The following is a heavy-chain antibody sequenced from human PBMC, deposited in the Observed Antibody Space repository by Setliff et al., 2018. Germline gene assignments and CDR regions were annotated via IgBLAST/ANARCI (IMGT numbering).Heavy chain of an antibody. J-gene: IGHJ6*02. Sequence: ASVKVSCKASGYTFTYFGDSWLRLAPGQGLEWMGWISGHNGETIIEPKFQGRVALTTDTGSDTAHMELRNLRSDDAAIYYCAKEPAISLTEAIRRSYYDYALDVWGQGTTVTVSS. CDR2: ISGHNGET. V-gene: IGHV1-18*01. CDR1: GYTFTYFG. CDR3: AKEPAISLTEAIRRSYYDYALDV. D-gene: IGHD3-9*01.